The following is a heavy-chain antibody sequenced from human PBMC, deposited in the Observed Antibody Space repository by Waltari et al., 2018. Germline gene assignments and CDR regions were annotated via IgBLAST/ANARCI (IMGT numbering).Heavy chain of an antibody. Sequence: QVQLVESGGGVVQPGRSLRPSCAASVFTLRSYVQYWVRQAPGKGLEWVAVIWYDGSNKYYADSVKGRFTISRDNSKNTLYLQMNSLRAEDTAVYYCARVRQLDDAFDIWGQGTMVTVSS. CDR1: VFTLRSYV. D-gene: IGHD6-6*01. CDR3: ARVRQLDDAFDI. V-gene: IGHV3-33*01. J-gene: IGHJ3*02. CDR2: IWYDGSNK.